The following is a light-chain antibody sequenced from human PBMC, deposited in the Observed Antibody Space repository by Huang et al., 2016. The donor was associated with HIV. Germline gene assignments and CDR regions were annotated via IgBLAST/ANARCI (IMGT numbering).Light chain of an antibody. CDR1: QGISNY. V-gene: IGKV1-27*01. CDR3: QKYNSAPRVWT. Sequence: DIQMTQSPSSLSASVGDRVTITCRASQGISNYLAWYQQKPGKVPKLLIYAASTLQSGVPSRFSGSGSGTDFTLTISSLQPEDVATYYRQKYNSAPRVWTFGQGTKVEIK. CDR2: AAS. J-gene: IGKJ1*01.